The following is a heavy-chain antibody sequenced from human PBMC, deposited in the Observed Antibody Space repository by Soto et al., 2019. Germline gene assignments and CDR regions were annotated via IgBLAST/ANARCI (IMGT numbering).Heavy chain of an antibody. CDR1: GYSFTTYW. CDR2: IYPGDSDT. D-gene: IGHD3-9*01. CDR3: ARPFDFPDAFDI. V-gene: IGHV5-51*01. Sequence: GESLKISCKASGYSFTTYWIVWVRQMPGKGLEWMGIIYPGDSDTRYSPSFQGQVTISADKSISTAYLQWSSLKASDTAMYYCARPFDFPDAFDISGQGIMVTVS. J-gene: IGHJ3*02.